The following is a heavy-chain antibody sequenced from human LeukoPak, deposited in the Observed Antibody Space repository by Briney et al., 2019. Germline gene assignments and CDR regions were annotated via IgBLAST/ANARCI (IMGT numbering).Heavy chain of an antibody. CDR3: ARDLDY. V-gene: IGHV3-48*01. CDR2: ISTSSSTI. CDR1: GFTFTIYS. J-gene: IGHJ4*02. Sequence: GGSLRLFCTASGFTFTIYSVNWVRQAPGKGLEWVSYISTSSSTIYYADSVKGRFTISRDNSKNTLYLQMNSLRAEDTAVYYCARDLDYWGQGTLVTVSS.